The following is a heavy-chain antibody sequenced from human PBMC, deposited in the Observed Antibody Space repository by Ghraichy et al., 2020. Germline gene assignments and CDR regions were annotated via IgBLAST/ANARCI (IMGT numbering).Heavy chain of an antibody. CDR3: ARSPRYCSSTSCSLDY. Sequence: GESLNISCAASGFTFSSYSMNWVRQAPGKGLEWVSSISSSSSYIYYADSVKGRFTISRDNAKNSLYLQMNSLRAEDTAVYYCARSPRYCSSTSCSLDYWGQGTLVTVSS. CDR2: ISSSSSYI. D-gene: IGHD2-2*01. J-gene: IGHJ4*02. CDR1: GFTFSSYS. V-gene: IGHV3-21*01.